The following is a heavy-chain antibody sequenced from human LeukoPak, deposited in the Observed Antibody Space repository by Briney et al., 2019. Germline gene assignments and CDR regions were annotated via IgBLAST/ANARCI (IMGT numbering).Heavy chain of an antibody. J-gene: IGHJ4*02. CDR3: ARGVLYSNGWYMREYFDY. CDR1: GFTFSSYE. Sequence: SGGSLRLSCAASGFTFSSYEMNWVRQAPGKGLEWVSYISSSGDAIYYADSVEGRFTISRDDAKNSLYLQMNSLRAEDTAVYYCARGVLYSNGWYMREYFDYWGQGTLVTVSS. D-gene: IGHD6-19*01. V-gene: IGHV3-48*03. CDR2: ISSSGDAI.